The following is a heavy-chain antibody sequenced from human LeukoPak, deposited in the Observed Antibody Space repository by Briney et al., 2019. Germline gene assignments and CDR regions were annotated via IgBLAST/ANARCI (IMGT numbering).Heavy chain of an antibody. D-gene: IGHD6-19*01. V-gene: IGHV1-18*01. Sequence: ASVKVSCKASGYRFTSYGISWVRQAPGQGLEWMGWISAYNGNTNYAQKLQGRVTMTTDTSTSTAYMELRSLRSDDTAVYYCARDHRPGYSSGWYFGAFDIWGQGTMVTVSS. CDR1: GYRFTSYG. CDR3: ARDHRPGYSSGWYFGAFDI. J-gene: IGHJ3*02. CDR2: ISAYNGNT.